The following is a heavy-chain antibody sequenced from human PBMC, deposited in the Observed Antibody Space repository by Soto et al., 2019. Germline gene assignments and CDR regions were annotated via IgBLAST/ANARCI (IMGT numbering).Heavy chain of an antibody. Sequence: SETLSLTCTVYGGSISSYYWSWIRQPPGKGLEWIGYIYYSGSTNYNPSLKSRVTISVDTSKNQFSLKLSSVTAADTAVYYCARGLTSEWFDPWGQGTLVTVSS. CDR2: IYYSGST. CDR3: ARGLTSEWFDP. D-gene: IGHD4-17*01. V-gene: IGHV4-59*01. J-gene: IGHJ5*02. CDR1: GGSISSYY.